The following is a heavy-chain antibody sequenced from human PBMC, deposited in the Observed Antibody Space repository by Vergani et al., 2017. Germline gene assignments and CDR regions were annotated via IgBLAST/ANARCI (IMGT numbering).Heavy chain of an antibody. V-gene: IGHV1-69*02. D-gene: IGHD2-15*01. Sequence: QVQLVQSGAEVKKPGSSVKVSCKASGGTFSSYTISWVRQAPGQGLEWMGRIIPILGIANYAQKFQGRVTITAGKSTSTAYMELSSLRSEDTAVYYCASVYCSGGSCYYWAFDYWGQGTLVTVSS. CDR1: GGTFSSYT. CDR3: ASVYCSGGSCYYWAFDY. CDR2: IIPILGIA. J-gene: IGHJ4*02.